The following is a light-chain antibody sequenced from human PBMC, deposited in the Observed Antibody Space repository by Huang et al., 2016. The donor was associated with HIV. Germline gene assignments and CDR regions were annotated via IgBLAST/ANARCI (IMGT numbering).Light chain of an antibody. J-gene: IGKJ4*01. CDR3: QQRSNWPPLT. CDR1: QSVSKY. Sequence: EIVLTQSPATLSLSPGERATLSCRASQSVSKYLAWYQQKPGEAPRLRIYDASNRATCIPARFSGSGSGTDFTLTINSLEPEDSAVYYCQQRSNWPPLTFGGGTKVEI. V-gene: IGKV3-11*01. CDR2: DAS.